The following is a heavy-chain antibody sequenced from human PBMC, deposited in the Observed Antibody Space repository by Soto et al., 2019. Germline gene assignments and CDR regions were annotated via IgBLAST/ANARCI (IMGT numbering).Heavy chain of an antibody. CDR1: GDSILSTNW. CDR3: ARVRQYCIRTNSYQDP. CDR2: IHHGGNI. D-gene: IGHD5-18*01. V-gene: IGHV4-4*02. Sequence: SETLSLTCAVSGDSILSTNWLHWVRHSPDKALEWIGEIHHGGNINYNPSLKSRVTISMVKSNNQYSFTFNYVSAAATAAFYYARVRQYCIRTNSYQDPWGQGTLVTVSS. J-gene: IGHJ5*02.